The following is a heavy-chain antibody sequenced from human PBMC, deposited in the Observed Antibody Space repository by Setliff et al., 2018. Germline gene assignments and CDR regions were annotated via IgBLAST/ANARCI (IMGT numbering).Heavy chain of an antibody. J-gene: IGHJ3*02. CDR3: ARSPANGGHDAFDI. D-gene: IGHD6-25*01. V-gene: IGHV3-7*01. CDR2: IKQDESEK. Sequence: PGGSLRLSCAASGFTFTNYWINWVRQAPGKGLEWVANIKQDESEKHYVGSVKGRFTISRDNARNSVYLQMNSLRAEDAAVYYCARSPANGGHDAFDIWGQGTMVTVS. CDR1: GFTFTNYW.